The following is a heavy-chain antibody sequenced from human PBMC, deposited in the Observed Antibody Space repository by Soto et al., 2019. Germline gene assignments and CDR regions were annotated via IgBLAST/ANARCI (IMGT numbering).Heavy chain of an antibody. Sequence: QVQLQESGPGLVKPSETLSLTCTVSGGSISSYYWSWIRQPPGKGLEWIGYIYYSGSTNYNPSLKSRVTISVDTSKNQFSLKLSSVTAADTAVYYCARLRDCTSPSCYWADYWGQGTLVTVSS. CDR3: ARLRDCTSPSCYWADY. D-gene: IGHD2-2*01. CDR2: IYYSGST. J-gene: IGHJ4*02. CDR1: GGSISSYY. V-gene: IGHV4-59*08.